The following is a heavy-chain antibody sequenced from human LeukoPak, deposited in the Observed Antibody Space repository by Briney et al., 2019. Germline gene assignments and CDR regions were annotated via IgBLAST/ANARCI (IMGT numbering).Heavy chain of an antibody. CDR2: SSDKASHYAT. CDR3: ARRGNTYGPNGFDI. V-gene: IGHV3-72*01. Sequence: PGGSLRLSCAASGFSSSDHYMDWVRQAPGKGLEWVGRSSDKASHYATDCAASVKGRFSISRDDSKNSLYLQMSGLKAEDTAVYYCARRGNTYGPNGFDIWGQGTMVTVSS. CDR1: GFSSSDHY. J-gene: IGHJ3*02. D-gene: IGHD5-18*01.